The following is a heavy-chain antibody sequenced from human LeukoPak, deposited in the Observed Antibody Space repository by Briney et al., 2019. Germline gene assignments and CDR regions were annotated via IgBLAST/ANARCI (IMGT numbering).Heavy chain of an antibody. CDR1: NDSINNYY. Sequence: SETLSLTCTVSNDSINNYYWSWIRQPPGKGLEWIGYIYYSGNTNYNPSLKSRVTISLDTSKNQFSPKLSSVTAADTAVYYCARKYNGYGGWIDYWAQGTLVTVSS. J-gene: IGHJ4*02. CDR2: IYYSGNT. D-gene: IGHD5-12*01. V-gene: IGHV4-59*01. CDR3: ARKYNGYGGWIDY.